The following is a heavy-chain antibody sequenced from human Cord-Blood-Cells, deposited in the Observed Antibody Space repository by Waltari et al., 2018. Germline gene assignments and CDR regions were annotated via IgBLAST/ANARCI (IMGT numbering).Heavy chain of an antibody. D-gene: IGHD3-3*01. Sequence: EVQLVQSGAEVKKPGESLKISCKGSGYSFTSYWIGWVRQMPGKGLEWMGIIYPGDSDTRYSPSFQGQVTISADKSISTAYLQWSSLKASDTAMYYCASGMGYYDFWSGPNWFDPWGQGTLVTVSS. CDR1: GYSFTSYW. V-gene: IGHV5-51*01. CDR2: IYPGDSDT. J-gene: IGHJ5*02. CDR3: ASGMGYYDFWSGPNWFDP.